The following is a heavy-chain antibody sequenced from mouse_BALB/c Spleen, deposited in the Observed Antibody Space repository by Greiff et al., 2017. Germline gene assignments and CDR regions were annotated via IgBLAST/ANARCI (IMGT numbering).Heavy chain of an antibody. CDR3: ARDGRDYFDY. V-gene: IGHV1-31*01. Sequence: VQLQQSGPELVKPGASVKISCTASGYSFTGYYMHWVKQSHVKSLEWIGRINPYNGATSYNQNFKDKASLTVDKSSSTAYMELHSLTSEDSAVYYCARDGRDYFDYWGQGTTLTVSS. CDR2: INPYNGAT. CDR1: GYSFTGYY. J-gene: IGHJ2*01. D-gene: IGHD1-1*01.